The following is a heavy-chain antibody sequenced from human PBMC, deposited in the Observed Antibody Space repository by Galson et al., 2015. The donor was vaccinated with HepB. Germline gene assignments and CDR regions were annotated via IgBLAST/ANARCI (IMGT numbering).Heavy chain of an antibody. V-gene: IGHV4-59*01. CDR3: ARGCSGGNCYPYGGMDV. D-gene: IGHD2-15*01. Sequence: LSLTCTVSSGSISYYFWNWIRQPPGKGLEWIAYIYSNGNTKSNPSLDSRLTISVDTSKNQFSLRLSSVTAADTAVYYCARGCSGGNCYPYGGMDVWGQGITVTVSS. CDR1: SGSISYYF. CDR2: IYSNGNT. J-gene: IGHJ6*02.